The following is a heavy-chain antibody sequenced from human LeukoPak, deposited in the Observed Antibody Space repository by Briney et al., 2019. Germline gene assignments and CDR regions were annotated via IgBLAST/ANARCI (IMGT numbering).Heavy chain of an antibody. Sequence: ASVKVSCKASGYTFTSYYMHWVRQAPGQGLEWMGIINPSGGSTSYAQKFQGRVTITADESTSTAYMELSSLRSEDTAVYYCARGYSSSWYSPETYYFDYWGQGTLVTVSS. V-gene: IGHV1-46*01. CDR3: ARGYSSSWYSPETYYFDY. CDR1: GYTFTSYY. J-gene: IGHJ4*02. D-gene: IGHD6-13*01. CDR2: INPSGGST.